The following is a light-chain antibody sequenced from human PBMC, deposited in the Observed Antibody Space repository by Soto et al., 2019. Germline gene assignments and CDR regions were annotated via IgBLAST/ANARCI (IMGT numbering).Light chain of an antibody. CDR2: GAS. CDR1: QSVSSSD. CDR3: QQYGRSPPTWT. Sequence: ELVLTQSPGTLSLFPGERATLSCRASQSVSSSDLAWYQQKRGQAPRLLMYGASSRATGIPDRFSGSGSGTDFTLTISRLEPEDFAVYYCQQYGRSPPTWTFGQGTKVDIK. V-gene: IGKV3-20*01. J-gene: IGKJ1*01.